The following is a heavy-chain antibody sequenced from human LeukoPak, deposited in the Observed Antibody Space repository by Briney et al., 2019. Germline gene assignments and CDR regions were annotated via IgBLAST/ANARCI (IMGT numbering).Heavy chain of an antibody. J-gene: IGHJ4*02. D-gene: IGHD5-18*01. CDR1: GGTFSSYT. V-gene: IGHV1-69*02. Sequence: ASVKVSCKASGGTFSSYTISWVRQAPGQGLEWMGRIIPILGIANYAQKFQGRVTITADKSTSTAYMELSSLRSEDTAVYYSAREGGDYSYRYYFDYWGQGTLVTVSS. CDR2: IIPILGIA. CDR3: AREGGDYSYRYYFDY.